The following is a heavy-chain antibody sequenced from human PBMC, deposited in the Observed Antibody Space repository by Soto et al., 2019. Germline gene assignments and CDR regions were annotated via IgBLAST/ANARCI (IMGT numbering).Heavy chain of an antibody. CDR1: GVSISSGGYY. D-gene: IGHD6-13*01. V-gene: IGHV4-31*03. CDR2: IYYSGST. CDR3: ARYRISGSWSKFDY. J-gene: IGHJ4*02. Sequence: QVQLQESGPGLVKPSQTLSLTCTVSGVSISSGGYYWSWIRQQPGKGLQWIGNIYYSGSTNYNPSLMSRIIISLITSMNQCALKLSSVTVADTAVYFCARYRISGSWSKFDYWGQGTLVTVSS.